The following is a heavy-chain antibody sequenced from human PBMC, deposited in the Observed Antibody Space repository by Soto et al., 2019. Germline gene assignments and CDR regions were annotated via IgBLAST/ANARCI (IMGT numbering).Heavy chain of an antibody. D-gene: IGHD6-19*01. CDR2: IYWDDDK. CDR1: GFSLTSPAVG. J-gene: IGHJ4*02. Sequence: QITLKESGPTLVKPTQTLTLTCTFSGFSLTSPAVGVNWIRQPPGKALEWLALIYWDDDKQYSPSLKSRLTITKDPSKNQMVLTMTNMDPVDTATYYCAHGSGWLSDYWGQGTLVTVSS. CDR3: AHGSGWLSDY. V-gene: IGHV2-5*02.